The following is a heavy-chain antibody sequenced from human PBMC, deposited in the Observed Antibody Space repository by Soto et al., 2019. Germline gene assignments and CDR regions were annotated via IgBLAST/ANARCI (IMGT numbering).Heavy chain of an antibody. Sequence: ASVKVSGKASGYTFTSYGISWVRQAPGQGLEWMGWISAYNGNTNYAQKLQGRVTMTTDTSTSTAYMELRSLRSDDTAVYYCARDVIDDKVATTNWFDPSGQGTLVTVSS. J-gene: IGHJ5*02. D-gene: IGHD5-12*01. CDR2: ISAYNGNT. V-gene: IGHV1-18*01. CDR3: ARDVIDDKVATTNWFDP. CDR1: GYTFTSYG.